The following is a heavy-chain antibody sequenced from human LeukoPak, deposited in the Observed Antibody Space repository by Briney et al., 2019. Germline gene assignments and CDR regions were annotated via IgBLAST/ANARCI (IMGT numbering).Heavy chain of an antibody. D-gene: IGHD3-22*01. J-gene: IGHJ4*02. CDR3: ARDSTYYYDSSGYYLRTPDY. V-gene: IGHV1-18*01. Sequence: ASVTVSCKASGYTFTSYDINWVRQAAGQGLEWMGWMNPNSGNTDYAQKLQGRVTMTTDTSTSTAYMELRSLRSDDTAVYYCARDSTYYYDSSGYYLRTPDYWGQGTLVTVSS. CDR2: MNPNSGNT. CDR1: GYTFTSYD.